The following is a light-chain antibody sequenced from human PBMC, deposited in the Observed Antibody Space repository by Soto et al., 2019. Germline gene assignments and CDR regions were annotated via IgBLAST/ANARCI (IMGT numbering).Light chain of an antibody. V-gene: IGKV3-20*01. CDR1: QSVSKY. CDR3: QQYGGSPQT. CDR2: GAS. Sequence: EIVLTQSPGTLALSPGEGATLSCRASQSVSKYLAWYQQKPGQAPRLLIYGASSRATGIPDSFSGSGSGTDFTLTNSRLEPEDFAVYYCQQYGGSPQTFGQGTKVDIK. J-gene: IGKJ1*01.